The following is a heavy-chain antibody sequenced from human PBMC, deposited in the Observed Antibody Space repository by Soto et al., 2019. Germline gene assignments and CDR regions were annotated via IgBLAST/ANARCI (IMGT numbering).Heavy chain of an antibody. J-gene: IGHJ6*02. CDR2: IYYSGST. V-gene: IGHV4-30-4*08. CDR1: GASISSGNHY. Sequence: QVQLQESGPGLVKPSQTLSLTCTVSGASISSGNHYWSWIRQPPGKGLEWIGNIYYSGSTYYNPSLKSRSSISVDTSTNQFSLKLNSVTAADTAVYYCARAGFGSGTYYLYYYGMDVWGQGTTVTVSS. CDR3: ARAGFGSGTYYLYYYGMDV. D-gene: IGHD3-10*01.